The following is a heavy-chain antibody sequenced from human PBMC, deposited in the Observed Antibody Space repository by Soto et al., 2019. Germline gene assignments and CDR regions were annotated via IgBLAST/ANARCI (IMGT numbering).Heavy chain of an antibody. CDR1: GGSFSDFY. V-gene: IGHV4-34*01. D-gene: IGHD6-19*01. Sequence: QVQLQQWGAGLLKPSETLSLTCAVYGGSFSDFYWTWIRQPPGKGLEWIGEINHSGSTNYNPSLKSRVTXXVXPSKNQFALNLTSVTAADTAVYYCGPRGAVADPRGYWGQGTLVTVSS. CDR2: INHSGST. CDR3: GPRGAVADPRGY. J-gene: IGHJ4*02.